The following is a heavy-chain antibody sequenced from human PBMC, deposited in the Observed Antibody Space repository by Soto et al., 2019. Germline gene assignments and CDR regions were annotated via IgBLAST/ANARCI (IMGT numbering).Heavy chain of an antibody. CDR2: IVVGSGNT. CDR3: AAIPAYCGGDCYSPFDP. V-gene: IGHV1-58*02. Sequence: QMQLVQSGPEVKKPGTSVKVSCKASGFTFTSSAMQWVRQARGQRLEWIGWIVVGSGNTNYAQKFQERVTITRDMSKSTAYMELSSLRSEDTAVYYCAAIPAYCGGDCYSPFDPWGQGTLVTVSS. CDR1: GFTFTSSA. D-gene: IGHD2-21*02. J-gene: IGHJ5*02.